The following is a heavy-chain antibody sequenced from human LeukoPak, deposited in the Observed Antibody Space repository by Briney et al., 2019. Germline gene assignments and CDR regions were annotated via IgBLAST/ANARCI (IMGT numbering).Heavy chain of an antibody. V-gene: IGHV3-74*01. CDR2: INTDGSTT. J-gene: IGHJ6*02. CDR1: GFSFDEYA. CDR3: ARDISRTMDV. Sequence: GALRLSCAASGFSFDEYAMHWVRQAPGKGLVWVSIINTDGSTTRYADFVEGRFTISRDNARNTLYLEMNSLRVEDTAVYFCARDISRTMDVWGQGTTVTV. D-gene: IGHD2/OR15-2a*01.